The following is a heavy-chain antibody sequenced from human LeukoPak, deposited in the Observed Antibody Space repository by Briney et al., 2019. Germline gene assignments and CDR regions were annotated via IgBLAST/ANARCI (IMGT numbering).Heavy chain of an antibody. Sequence: ASVKVSCKASGGTFSSYAISWVRQAPGQGLGWMGGIIPIFGTANYAQKFQGRVTITADESTSTAYMELSSLRSEDTAVYYCASVVVPAARGYWFDPWGQGTLVTVSS. CDR1: GGTFSSYA. D-gene: IGHD2-2*01. J-gene: IGHJ5*02. V-gene: IGHV1-69*13. CDR2: IIPIFGTA. CDR3: ASVVVPAARGYWFDP.